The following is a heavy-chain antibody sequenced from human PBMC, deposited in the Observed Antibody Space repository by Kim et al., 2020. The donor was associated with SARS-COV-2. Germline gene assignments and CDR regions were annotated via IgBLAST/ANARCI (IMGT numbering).Heavy chain of an antibody. D-gene: IGHD3-22*01. CDR1: GGSISSSSYY. V-gene: IGHV4-39*07. CDR3: ARDSLMVITLGFAYYYYGMDV. J-gene: IGHJ6*02. CDR2: IYYSGST. Sequence: SETLSLTCTVSGGSISSSSYYLGWIRQPPGKGLEWIGSIYYSGSTYYNPSLKSRVTISVDTSKNQFSLKLSSVTASDTAVYYCARDSLMVITLGFAYYYYGMDVWGQGTMVTVSS.